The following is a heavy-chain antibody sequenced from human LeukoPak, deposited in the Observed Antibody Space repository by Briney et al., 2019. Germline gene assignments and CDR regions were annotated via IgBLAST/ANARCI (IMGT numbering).Heavy chain of an antibody. CDR2: INHSVST. D-gene: IGHD3-10*01. CDR1: VGSFSGYY. CDR3: ARGYYGSGSHCCHMHV. Sequence: SETLSLTCALYVGSFSGYYWSWIRQPPGKGLEWIGEINHSVSTNYNSSLKSRVTISVDTSKNQFSLKLRPVTAAATAVYYCARGYYGSGSHCCHMHVWGKGTTLTVS. J-gene: IGHJ6*03. V-gene: IGHV4-34*01.